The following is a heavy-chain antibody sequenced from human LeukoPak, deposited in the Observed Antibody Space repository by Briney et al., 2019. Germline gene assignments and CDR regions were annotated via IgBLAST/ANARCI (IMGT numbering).Heavy chain of an antibody. CDR2: ISYDGSNK. Sequence: GGSLRLSCAASGFTFSSYGMHWVRQAPGKGLEWVAVISYDGSNKYYADSVKGRFTISRDNSKNTLYLQMNSLRAEDTAVYYCARGPRFGELLWHWFDPWGQGTLVTVSS. CDR3: ARGPRFGELLWHWFDP. CDR1: GFTFSSYG. V-gene: IGHV3-30*03. D-gene: IGHD3-10*01. J-gene: IGHJ5*02.